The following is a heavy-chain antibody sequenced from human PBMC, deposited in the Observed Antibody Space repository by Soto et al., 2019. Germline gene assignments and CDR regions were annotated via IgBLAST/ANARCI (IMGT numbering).Heavy chain of an antibody. CDR2: FYPEDDET. CDR1: GYSFTVYG. V-gene: IGHV1-24*01. J-gene: IGHJ4*02. D-gene: IGHD6-19*01. Sequence: WVNGSCQASGYSFTVYGSGWVLQTPGQGLEWMGCFYPEDDETIYAQRFQGRVTMTEDTSTDTAYMERSSLRSEDTAVYYCATVLFPAVAATGYFAYWGKG. CDR3: ATVLFPAVAATGYFAY.